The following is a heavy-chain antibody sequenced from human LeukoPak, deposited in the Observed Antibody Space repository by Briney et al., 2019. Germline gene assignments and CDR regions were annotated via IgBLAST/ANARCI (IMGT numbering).Heavy chain of an antibody. CDR2: IYYSGST. CDR3: ARDRSSGYFFDY. CDR1: GGSMSTYY. Sequence: SETLSLTCTVSGGSMSTYYWSWIRQPPGKGLEWIGYIYYSGSTNYNPSLKSRVTISVDTSTNQFSLKLSSVTAADTAMYFRARDRSSGYFFDYWGLGTLVTVSS. V-gene: IGHV4-59*01. J-gene: IGHJ4*02. D-gene: IGHD6-19*01.